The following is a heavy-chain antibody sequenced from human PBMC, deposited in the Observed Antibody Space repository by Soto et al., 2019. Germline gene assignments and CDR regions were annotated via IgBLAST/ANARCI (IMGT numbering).Heavy chain of an antibody. V-gene: IGHV5-51*01. CDR1: GYSFTSYW. CDR2: IYPGDSDT. J-gene: IGHJ6*02. CDR3: ASAASPYYYYGMDV. Sequence: PGESLRTFCQGPGYSFTSYWLAWVLQMPGKGLEWMGIIYPGDSDTRYSPSFQGQVTISADKSISTAYLQWSSLKASDTAMYYCASAASPYYYYGMDVWGQGTTVTVSS. D-gene: IGHD2-15*01.